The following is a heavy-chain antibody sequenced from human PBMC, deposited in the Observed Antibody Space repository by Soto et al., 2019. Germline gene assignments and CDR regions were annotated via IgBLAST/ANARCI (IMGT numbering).Heavy chain of an antibody. CDR1: GGTFSSYA. CDR3: AREGGPPGYYYYYGMDV. CDR2: IIPIFGTA. Sequence: SVKVSCKASGGTFSSYAISWVRQAHGQGLEWMGGIIPIFGTANYAQKFQGRVTITADESTSTAYMELSSLRSEDTAVYYCAREGGPPGYYYYYGMDVWGQGTTVTVSS. J-gene: IGHJ6*02. V-gene: IGHV1-69*13. D-gene: IGHD1-26*01.